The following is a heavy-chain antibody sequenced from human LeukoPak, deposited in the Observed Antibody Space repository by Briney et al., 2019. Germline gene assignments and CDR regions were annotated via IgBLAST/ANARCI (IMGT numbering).Heavy chain of an antibody. CDR2: IYTSGST. Sequence: SETLSLTCTVSGGSISSYYWSWIRQPPGKGLEWIGYIYTSGSTNYNPSLKSRVTISVDTSKNQFSRKLSSVTAADTAVYYCARTPYDFWSGYYTNYYYYYMDVWGKGTTVTVSS. CDR1: GGSISSYY. CDR3: ARTPYDFWSGYYTNYYYYYMDV. V-gene: IGHV4-4*09. J-gene: IGHJ6*03. D-gene: IGHD3-3*01.